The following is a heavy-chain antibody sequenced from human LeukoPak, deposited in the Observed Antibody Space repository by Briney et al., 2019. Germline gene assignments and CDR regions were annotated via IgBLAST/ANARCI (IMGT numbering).Heavy chain of an antibody. J-gene: IGHJ4*02. Sequence: GGSLRLSCAASGFTFSNYAMHWVRQAPGKGLEWVAVISYDGSNKYYADSVKGRFTISRDNSKNTLYLQMNSLRAEDTAVYYCARSYEPDYWGQGTLVTVSS. CDR2: ISYDGSNK. D-gene: IGHD5-12*01. V-gene: IGHV3-30-3*01. CDR3: ARSYEPDY. CDR1: GFTFSNYA.